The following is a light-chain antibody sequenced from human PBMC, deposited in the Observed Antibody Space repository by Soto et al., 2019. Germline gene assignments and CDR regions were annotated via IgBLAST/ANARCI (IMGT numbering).Light chain of an antibody. CDR1: QSVSSY. J-gene: IGKJ1*01. Sequence: EIVLTQCPDTLALPPGERDTLSSRASQSVSSYLAWYQQKPGQAPRLLIYDASNRATGIPARFSGSGSGTDFTLTISSLEPEDFAVYYCQQRSNCPFTFGQGTKV. CDR2: DAS. CDR3: QQRSNCPFT. V-gene: IGKV3-11*01.